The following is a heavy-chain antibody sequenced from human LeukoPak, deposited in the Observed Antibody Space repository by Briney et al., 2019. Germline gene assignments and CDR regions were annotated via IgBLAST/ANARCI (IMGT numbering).Heavy chain of an antibody. CDR3: ARSRGDYVFDY. V-gene: IGHV3-13*01. D-gene: IGHD4-17*01. Sequence: GGSLRLSCAASGFTFSSYDMHWVRQATGKGLEWVSAIGTAGDTYYPGSVKGRFTISRENAKNSLYLQMNGLRAGDTAVYYCARSRGDYVFDYWGQGTLVTVSS. CDR2: IGTAGDT. J-gene: IGHJ4*02. CDR1: GFTFSSYD.